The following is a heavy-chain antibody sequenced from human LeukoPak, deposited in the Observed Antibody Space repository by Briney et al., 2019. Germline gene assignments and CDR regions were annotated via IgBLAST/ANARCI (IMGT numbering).Heavy chain of an antibody. V-gene: IGHV4-39*07. Sequence: SETLSLTCTVSGGSISSSSYYWGWIRQPPGKGLEWIGSIYYSGSTNYNPSLKSRVTMSVDTSKNQFSLKLSSVTAADTAVYYCARDASGSYYGSWFDPWGQGTLVTVSS. CDR2: IYYSGST. D-gene: IGHD1-26*01. J-gene: IGHJ5*02. CDR1: GGSISSSSYY. CDR3: ARDASGSYYGSWFDP.